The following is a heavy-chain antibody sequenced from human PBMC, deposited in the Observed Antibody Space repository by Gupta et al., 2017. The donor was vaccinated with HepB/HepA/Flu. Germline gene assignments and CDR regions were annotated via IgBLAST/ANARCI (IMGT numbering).Heavy chain of an antibody. J-gene: IGHJ4*02. Sequence: EVQLVESGGGLVQPGGSLRLSCAASGFTFSSYSMKWVRQAPGKGLEWVSYISSSSSTIYYEDSVKGRFTISRDNAKNSLYLQMNSLRDEDTAVYYCARDVGHPWLADAYYFDYWGQGTLVTVSS. V-gene: IGHV3-48*02. CDR1: GFTFSSYS. CDR2: ISSSSSTI. CDR3: ARDVGHPWLADAYYFDY. D-gene: IGHD6-19*01.